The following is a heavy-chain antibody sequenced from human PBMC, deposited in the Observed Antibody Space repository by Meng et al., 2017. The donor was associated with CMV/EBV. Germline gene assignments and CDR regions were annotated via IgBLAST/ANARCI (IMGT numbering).Heavy chain of an antibody. CDR1: GGSFSGYS. CDR3: ARGGNWFDP. V-gene: IGHV4-34*01. Sequence: QVPLPQGGPGLLKPPEALALPCAVYGGSFSGYSRSWFRQPPGKGLEWIGEINHSGSTNYNPSLKSRVTISVDTSKNQFSLKLSSVTAADTAVYYCARGGNWFDPWGQGTLVTVSS. CDR2: INHSGST. J-gene: IGHJ5*02.